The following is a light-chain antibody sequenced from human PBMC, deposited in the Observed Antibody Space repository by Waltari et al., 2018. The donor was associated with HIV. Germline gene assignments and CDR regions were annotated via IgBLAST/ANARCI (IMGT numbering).Light chain of an antibody. CDR1: SSEVGGYHY. Sequence: QTALTQPASVSGSPGQSITISCTGTSSEVGGYHYVSWYQHYPSKAPKLMIYEVSNRPSEVSNRVSGSKSGNTASLTISGLQAEDEADYYSSSYTSSSTLVFGGGSKLTVL. CDR2: EVS. V-gene: IGLV2-14*01. CDR3: SSYTSSSTLV. J-gene: IGLJ2*01.